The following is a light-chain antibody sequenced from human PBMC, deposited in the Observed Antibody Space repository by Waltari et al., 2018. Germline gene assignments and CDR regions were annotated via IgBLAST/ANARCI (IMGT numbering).Light chain of an antibody. J-gene: IGKJ2*01. CDR1: QSFSTY. CDR2: DAS. CDR3: LQRSAWPYT. Sequence: EIVLTQSPATLPLSPGEGATLSCRASQSFSTYLAWYQQKPGQAPRLLIYDASNRAPGIPARFSASGSGTDFTLTISSLEPDDFAVYYCLQRSAWPYTFGQGTKLEIK. V-gene: IGKV3-11*01.